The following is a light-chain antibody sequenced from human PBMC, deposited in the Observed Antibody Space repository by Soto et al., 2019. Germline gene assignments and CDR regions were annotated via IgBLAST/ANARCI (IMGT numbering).Light chain of an antibody. Sequence: VLTQSPGTLSLSRGERATLSCRASERIYSAYLGWYQQKPGRAPRLLIYGTSSRATGIPDRFSGSGSGTDFTLTISRLEPEDFAVYYCQQYGNSPITFGQGTRLEIK. CDR3: QQYGNSPIT. CDR1: ERIYSAY. J-gene: IGKJ5*01. V-gene: IGKV3-20*01. CDR2: GTS.